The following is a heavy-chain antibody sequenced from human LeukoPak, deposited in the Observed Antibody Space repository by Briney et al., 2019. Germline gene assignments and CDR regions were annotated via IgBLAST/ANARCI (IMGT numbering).Heavy chain of an antibody. D-gene: IGHD3-16*01. Sequence: GGSLRLSCVVSGIKLSNYGMSWVRQAPGKGLEWVSGIREAGGGTKYADSVKGRFTISRDNAKNSLYLQIDSLRAEDTAMYYCARDRQFRLHDPWGQGILVTVSS. J-gene: IGHJ5*02. CDR3: ARDRQFRLHDP. CDR1: GIKLSNYG. CDR2: IREAGGGT. V-gene: IGHV3-23*01.